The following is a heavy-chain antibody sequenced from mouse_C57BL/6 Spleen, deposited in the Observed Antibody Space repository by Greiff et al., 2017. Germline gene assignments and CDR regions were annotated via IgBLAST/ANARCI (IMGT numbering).Heavy chain of an antibody. CDR2: INPGSGGT. D-gene: IGHD4-1*02. V-gene: IGHV1-54*01. CDR3: ARDQLGRRTYFDY. CDR1: GYAFTNYL. J-gene: IGHJ2*01. Sequence: VQLQQSGAELVRPGTSVKVSCKASGYAFTNYLIEWVKQRPGQGLEWIGVINPGSGGTNYNEKFKGKATLTADKSSSTAYMQLSSLTSGDSAVYFCARDQLGRRTYFDYWGQGTTRTVSS.